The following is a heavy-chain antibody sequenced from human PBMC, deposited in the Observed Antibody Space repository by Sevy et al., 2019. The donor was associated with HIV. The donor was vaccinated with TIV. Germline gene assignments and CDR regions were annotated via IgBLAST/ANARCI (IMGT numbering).Heavy chain of an antibody. CDR3: ARVGGCSGTGCLAYWFDP. V-gene: IGHV3-7*03. CDR2: IKEDGSEN. CDR1: GFTFSNYW. J-gene: IGHJ5*02. D-gene: IGHD2-2*01. Sequence: GGSLRLSCAASGFTFSNYWMSWVRQAPGKGLEWVANIKEDGSENYYVNSVKGRFTISTDNAKNSLYLQMNSLRAEVTAVYYCARVGGCSGTGCLAYWFDPWGQGTLVTVSS.